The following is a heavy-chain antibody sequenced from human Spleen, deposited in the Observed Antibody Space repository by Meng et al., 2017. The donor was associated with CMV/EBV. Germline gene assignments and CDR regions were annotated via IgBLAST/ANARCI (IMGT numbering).Heavy chain of an antibody. CDR1: GYTFTSYG. J-gene: IGHJ5*02. D-gene: IGHD5-18*01. CDR2: ISAYNGNT. CDR3: ARVKTAMVINWFDP. Sequence: SGYTFTSYGSSWVRQAPGQGLEWMGWISAYNGNTNYAQKLQGRVTMTTDTSTSTAYMELRSLRSDDTAVYYCARVKTAMVINWFDPWGQGTLVTVSS. V-gene: IGHV1-18*01.